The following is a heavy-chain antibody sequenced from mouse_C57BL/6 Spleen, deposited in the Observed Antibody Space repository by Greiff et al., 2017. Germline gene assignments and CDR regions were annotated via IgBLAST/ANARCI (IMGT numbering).Heavy chain of an antibody. V-gene: IGHV1-80*01. D-gene: IGHD1-1*01. CDR3: ASLDYYGSSYYAMDY. CDR1: GYAFSSYW. J-gene: IGHJ4*01. CDR2: IYPGDGDT. Sequence: QVQLQQSGAELVKPGASVKISCKASGYAFSSYWMNWVKQRPGKGLEWIGQIYPGDGDTNYNGKFKGKATLTADKSSSTAYMQLSSLTSEDSAVYFCASLDYYGSSYYAMDYWGQGTSVTASS.